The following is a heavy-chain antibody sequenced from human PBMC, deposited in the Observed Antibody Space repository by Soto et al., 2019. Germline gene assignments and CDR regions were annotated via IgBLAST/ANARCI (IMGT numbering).Heavy chain of an antibody. J-gene: IGHJ6*02. CDR1: GFTFSSYS. CDR3: ARDRPRDFWSGYSWHYYYGMDV. Sequence: EVQLVESGGGLVKPGGSLRLSCAASGFTFSSYSMNWVRQAPGKGLEWVSSISSSSSYIYYADSVKGRFTISRDNAKNSLYLQMNSLRAEDTAVYYCARDRPRDFWSGYSWHYYYGMDVWGQGTTVTVSS. D-gene: IGHD3-3*01. V-gene: IGHV3-21*01. CDR2: ISSSSSYI.